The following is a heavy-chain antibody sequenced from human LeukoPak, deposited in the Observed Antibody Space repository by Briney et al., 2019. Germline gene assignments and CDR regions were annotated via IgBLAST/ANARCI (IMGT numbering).Heavy chain of an antibody. D-gene: IGHD1-26*01. CDR2: IYWDDDK. V-gene: IGHV2-5*02. CDR3: AQFTASATGFDP. Sequence: WVRQPPGKALEWLALIYWDDDKRYSPSLKSRLTITKDTSKNQVVLTMTNMDPVDTATYYCAQFTASATGFDPWGQGTLVTVSS. J-gene: IGHJ5*02.